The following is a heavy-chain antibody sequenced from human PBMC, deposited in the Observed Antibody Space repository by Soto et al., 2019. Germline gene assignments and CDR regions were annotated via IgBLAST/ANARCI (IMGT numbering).Heavy chain of an antibody. CDR3: AKPITIMNPRRALGI. CDR2: ISYDGSNK. V-gene: IGHV3-30*18. CDR1: GFTFSSYG. J-gene: IGHJ3*02. Sequence: QVQLVESGGGVVQPGRSLRLSCAASGFTFSSYGMHWVRQAPGKGLEWVAVISYDGSNKYYADSVKGRFTISRDNCKNTLYLQMNSLRAEDTAVYYCAKPITIMNPRRALGICGQGTMVTLAS. D-gene: IGHD3-10*01.